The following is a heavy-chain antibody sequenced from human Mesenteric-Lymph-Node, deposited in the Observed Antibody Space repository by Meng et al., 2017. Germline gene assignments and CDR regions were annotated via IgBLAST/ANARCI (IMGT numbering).Heavy chain of an antibody. CDR2: INHSGST. V-gene: IGHV4-34*01. Sequence: ESLKISCAVSGYSISSGYYWSWIRQPPGKGLEWIGEINHSGSTNYNPSLKSRVTISVDTSKNQFSLKLSSVTAADTAVYYCASGAVARRGFDYWGQGTLVTVSS. CDR3: ASGAVARRGFDY. CDR1: GYSISSGYY. J-gene: IGHJ4*02. D-gene: IGHD6-19*01.